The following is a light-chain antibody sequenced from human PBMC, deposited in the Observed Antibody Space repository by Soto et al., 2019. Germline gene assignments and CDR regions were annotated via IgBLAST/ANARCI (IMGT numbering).Light chain of an antibody. Sequence: QSVLSQPASVSWSPGHSVTISCTGTSSDVGAFYYVLWYQQHPGKAPKLMISEVSSRPSGVSYRFSGSKSGNTASLTISGLQAEEEADYYCSSYTTSSKAVFGTGTKVTVL. CDR1: SSDVGAFYY. V-gene: IGLV2-14*01. CDR3: SSYTTSSKAV. J-gene: IGLJ1*01. CDR2: EVS.